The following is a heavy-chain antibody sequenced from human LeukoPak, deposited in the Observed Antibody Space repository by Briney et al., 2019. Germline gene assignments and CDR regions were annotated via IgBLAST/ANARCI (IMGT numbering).Heavy chain of an antibody. J-gene: IGHJ4*02. V-gene: IGHV4-61*01. D-gene: IGHD3-22*01. Sequence: PSETLSLTCTVSGGSVSGGSYYWSWIRQPPGKGLEWIGYIYYSGSTNYNPSLKSRVTISVDTSKNQFSLKLSSVTAADTAVYYCASGAYYYDSSGLNWGQGTLVTVSS. CDR3: ASGAYYYDSSGLN. CDR1: GGSVSGGSYY. CDR2: IYYSGST.